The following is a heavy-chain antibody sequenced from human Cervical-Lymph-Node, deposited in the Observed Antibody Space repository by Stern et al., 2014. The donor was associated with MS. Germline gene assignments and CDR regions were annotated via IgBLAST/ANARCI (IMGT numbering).Heavy chain of an antibody. V-gene: IGHV3-30*18. D-gene: IGHD1-14*01. CDR2: ILADGTLT. Sequence: QVQLVESGGGVVQPGRSLRFSCAASGFTFSAYGIHWVRQAPGKGLEWVAVILADGTLTFYGDTGKGRFTISRDNSKNTLFLQMNSLRAEDTAVYYCAKGDNGRRLNPWGQGTLVTVSS. CDR1: GFTFSAYG. J-gene: IGHJ5*02. CDR3: AKGDNGRRLNP.